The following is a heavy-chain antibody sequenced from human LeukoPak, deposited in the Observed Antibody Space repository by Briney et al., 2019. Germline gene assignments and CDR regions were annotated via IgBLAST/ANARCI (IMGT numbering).Heavy chain of an antibody. J-gene: IGHJ4*02. D-gene: IGHD3-10*01. CDR1: GFTFSSYA. CDR2: ISGSGGST. Sequence: PGGSLRLSCAASGFTFSSYAMSWVRQAPGKGLEWVSAISGSGGSTYYADSVKGRFTISRDNSKNTLYLQMNSLRAEDTAVYYCAKDRRQAMVRGVLDYWGQGTLVTVSS. CDR3: AKDRRQAMVRGVLDY. V-gene: IGHV3-23*01.